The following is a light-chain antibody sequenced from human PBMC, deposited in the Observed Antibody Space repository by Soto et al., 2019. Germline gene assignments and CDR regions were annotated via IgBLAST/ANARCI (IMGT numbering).Light chain of an antibody. CDR2: AAS. V-gene: IGKV1-39*01. Sequence: DIQMTQSPSSLSASVGDRVTITCRASQSISSYLNWYQQKPGNAPKLLIYAASSLQSGVPSSFSGSGSGTDFTLTISSLQPEDFATDYCQQSYSTPYTFGQGTKLEIK. J-gene: IGKJ2*01. CDR3: QQSYSTPYT. CDR1: QSISSY.